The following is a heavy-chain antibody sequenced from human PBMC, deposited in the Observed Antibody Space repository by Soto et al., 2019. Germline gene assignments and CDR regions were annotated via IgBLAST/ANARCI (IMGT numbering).Heavy chain of an antibody. J-gene: IGHJ6*02. D-gene: IGHD6-13*01. CDR2: IYYSGST. CDR1: GGSISSGDYY. Sequence: PSETLSLTCTVSGGSISSGDYYWSWIRQPPGKGLEWIGYIYYSGSTYYNPSLKSRVTISVDTSKNQFSLKLSSVTAADTAVYYCARVLSEQLVPKWYYYYGMDVWGQGTTVTVSS. CDR3: ARVLSEQLVPKWYYYYGMDV. V-gene: IGHV4-30-4*01.